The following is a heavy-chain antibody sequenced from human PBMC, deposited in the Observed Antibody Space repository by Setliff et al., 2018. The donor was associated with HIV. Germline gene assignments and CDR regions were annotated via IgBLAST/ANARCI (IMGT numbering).Heavy chain of an antibody. CDR3: ARGTAPRRGTNYGGNYPLDY. J-gene: IGHJ4*02. Sequence: ETLSLTCTVSGGSISSSSYYWDWIRQPPGKGLEWLGSIYHSGSTYYSPSLKSRVTISIDTSKHQFSLKLSSVTAADTAVYFCARGTAPRRGTNYGGNYPLDYWGQGTLVTVSS. CDR1: GGSISSSSYY. CDR2: IYHSGST. D-gene: IGHD4-4*01. V-gene: IGHV4-39*07.